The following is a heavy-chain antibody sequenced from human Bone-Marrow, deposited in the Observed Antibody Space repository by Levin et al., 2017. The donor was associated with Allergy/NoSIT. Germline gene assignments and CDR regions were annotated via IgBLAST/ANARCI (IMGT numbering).Heavy chain of an antibody. V-gene: IGHV4-34*01. CDR2: INHSGST. J-gene: IGHJ5*02. CDR1: GGSFSGYY. D-gene: IGHD3-3*01. Sequence: SETLSLTCAAYGGSFSGYYWSWIRQPPGKGLEWIGEINHSGSTNYNPSLKSRVTISVDTSKNQFSLKLSSVTAADTAVYYCARGLPYYDFWSGDTNWFDPWGQGTLVTVSS. CDR3: ARGLPYYDFWSGDTNWFDP.